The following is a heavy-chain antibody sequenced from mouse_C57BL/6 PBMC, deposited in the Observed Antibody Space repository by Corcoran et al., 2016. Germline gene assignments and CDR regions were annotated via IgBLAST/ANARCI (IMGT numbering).Heavy chain of an antibody. CDR1: GYTFTTYG. J-gene: IGHJ3*01. Sequence: QIQLVQSGPELKKPGETVKISCKASGYTFTTYGMSWVKQAPGKGLKWMGWINTYSGVPTYADDFKGRFAFSLETSASTAYLQINNLKNEDTATYFCARRGHYYGSSPFAYWGQGTLVTVSA. CDR2: INTYSGVP. D-gene: IGHD1-1*01. V-gene: IGHV9-3*01. CDR3: ARRGHYYGSSPFAY.